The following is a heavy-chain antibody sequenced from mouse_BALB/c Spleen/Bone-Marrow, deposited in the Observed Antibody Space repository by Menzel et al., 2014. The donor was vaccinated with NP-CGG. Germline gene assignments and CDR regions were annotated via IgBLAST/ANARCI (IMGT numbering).Heavy chain of an antibody. CDR2: IDPANGNT. D-gene: IGHD2-2*01. J-gene: IGHJ3*01. CDR1: GFNIEGTY. V-gene: IGHV14-3*02. Sequence: EVKLMESGAELVKPGASVKLSCTASGFNIEGTYLHWVKQRPEQGLEWIGRIDPANGNTKYDPKFQGKATVTSDTSSNTAYLHLNSLTSEDTAVYYCAEGYDSWFAYWGQGTLVTVSA. CDR3: AEGYDSWFAY.